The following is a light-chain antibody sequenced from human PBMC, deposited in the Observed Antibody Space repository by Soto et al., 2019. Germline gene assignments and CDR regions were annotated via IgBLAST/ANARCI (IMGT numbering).Light chain of an antibody. CDR1: SSNIGRNY. Sequence: QSVLTQPPSASGTPGQRVTISCSGSSSNIGRNYVYWYQQLPGTAPKLLIYRNNQRPSGVPDRFSGSKSGTSASLAISGLRSEDDADYYCTAWDGSLSVWVFGGGTKLTVL. V-gene: IGLV1-47*01. CDR2: RNN. J-gene: IGLJ3*02. CDR3: TAWDGSLSVWV.